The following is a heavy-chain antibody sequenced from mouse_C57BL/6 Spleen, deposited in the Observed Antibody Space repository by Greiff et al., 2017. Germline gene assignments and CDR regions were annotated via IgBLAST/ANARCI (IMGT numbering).Heavy chain of an antibody. CDR1: GYTFTSYW. D-gene: IGHD2-2*01. V-gene: IGHV1-50*01. J-gene: IGHJ3*01. Sequence: QVQLQQPGAELVKPGASVKLSCKASGYTFTSYWMQWVKQRPGQGLEWVGEIDPSDSYTNYNQKFKGKATLTVDPSSCTAYMQLSSLTSEDSAVYYCARRTSYGYDKWAWFAYWGQGALVTVSA. CDR3: ARRTSYGYDKWAWFAY. CDR2: IDPSDSYT.